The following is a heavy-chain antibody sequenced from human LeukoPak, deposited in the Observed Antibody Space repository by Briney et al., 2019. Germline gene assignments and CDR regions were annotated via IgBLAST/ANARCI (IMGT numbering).Heavy chain of an antibody. CDR2: IYSGGST. J-gene: IGHJ4*02. CDR3: AKAPRYYYDSSGYYSSGDY. CDR1: GFTVSSNY. D-gene: IGHD3-22*01. V-gene: IGHV3-53*01. Sequence: GGSLRLSCAASGFTVSSNYMSWVRQAPGKGLEWVSVIYSGGSTYYADSVKGRFTISRDNSKNTLYLQMNSLRAEDTAVYYCAKAPRYYYDSSGYYSSGDYWGQGTLVTVSS.